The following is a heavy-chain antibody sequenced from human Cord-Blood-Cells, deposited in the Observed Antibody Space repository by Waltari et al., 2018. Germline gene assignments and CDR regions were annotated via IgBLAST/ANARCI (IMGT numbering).Heavy chain of an antibody. J-gene: IGHJ2*01. CDR1: GYTFTGYD. V-gene: IGHV1-2*02. CDR2: INPNRGGT. CDR3: ARDLYYYGSGSYYNWYFDL. D-gene: IGHD3-10*01. Sequence: QVQLVQSGAEVKKPGASVKVSCKASGYTFTGYDMHWVRQAPGQGLEWMGWINPNRGGTNYEQKFRGRVTMTRDTSISTAYMELSRLRSDDTAVYYCARDLYYYGSGSYYNWYFDLWGRGTLVTVSS.